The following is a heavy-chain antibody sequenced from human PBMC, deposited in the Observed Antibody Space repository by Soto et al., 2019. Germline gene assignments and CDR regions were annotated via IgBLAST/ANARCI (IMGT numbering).Heavy chain of an antibody. D-gene: IGHD3-3*01. J-gene: IGHJ6*03. CDR3: ARGGSYDFWSGYSHYYYYMDV. V-gene: IGHV4-34*01. CDR1: GGSFSGYY. CDR2: INHSGST. Sequence: SETLSLTCAVYGGSFSGYYWSWIRQPPGKGLEWIGEINHSGSTNYNPSLKSRVTISVDTSKNQFSLKLSSVTAADTAVYYCARGGSYDFWSGYSHYYYYMDVWGKGTTVTVSS.